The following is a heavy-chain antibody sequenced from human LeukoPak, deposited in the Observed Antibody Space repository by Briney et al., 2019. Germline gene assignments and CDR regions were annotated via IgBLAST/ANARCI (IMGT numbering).Heavy chain of an antibody. J-gene: IGHJ4*02. D-gene: IGHD4-17*01. CDR3: ARDLPDDYGDFEEFDY. CDR2: IKQDGSEK. CDR1: GFTFSSYW. V-gene: IGHV3-7*01. Sequence: PGGSLRLSCAASGFTFSSYWMSWVRQAPGKGLEWVANIKQDGSEKYYVDSVKGRFTISRDNAKNSLYLQMNSLRAEDTAVYYCARDLPDDYGDFEEFDYWGQGTLVTVSS.